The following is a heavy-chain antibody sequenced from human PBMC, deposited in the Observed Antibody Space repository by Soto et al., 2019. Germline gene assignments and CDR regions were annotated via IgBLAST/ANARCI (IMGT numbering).Heavy chain of an antibody. J-gene: IGHJ4*02. CDR3: AKEPSLPYGSGSPVAY. Sequence: GGSLRLPCGASCCAFFSYAMSWVRQAPGEGLEWVSAISGSGGSTYYADSVKGRFTISRDNSKNTLYLQMNSLRAEDTAVYYCAKEPSLPYGSGSPVAYWGQRTLVPVSS. CDR1: CCAFFSYA. D-gene: IGHD3-10*01. CDR2: ISGSGGST. V-gene: IGHV3-23*01.